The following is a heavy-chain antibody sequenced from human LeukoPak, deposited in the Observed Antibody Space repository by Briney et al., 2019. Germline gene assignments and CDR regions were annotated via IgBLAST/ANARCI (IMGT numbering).Heavy chain of an antibody. D-gene: IGHD6-19*01. V-gene: IGHV4-34*01. J-gene: IGHJ4*02. CDR2: INHSGST. CDR1: GGSFSGYY. Sequence: SETLSLTCAVYGGSFSGYYWSWIRQPPGKGLEWIGEINHSGSTNYNPSLKSRVTISVDTSKNQFSLKLSSVTAADTAVYYCARGGISSSGWYVSGGYYFDYRGQGTLVTVSS. CDR3: ARGGISSSGWYVSGGYYFDY.